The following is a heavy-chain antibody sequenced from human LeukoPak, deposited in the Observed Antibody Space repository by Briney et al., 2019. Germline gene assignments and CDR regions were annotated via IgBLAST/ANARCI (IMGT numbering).Heavy chain of an antibody. J-gene: IGHJ4*02. Sequence: GGSLRLSCAASGFNFNDAWMSWVRQAPGKGLEWIGRLTSKGSGETADYSAPVKGRFTISRDDSKNTLYLQMNSLKTEDTAVYYCTTDKKLDPLGYWGQGTLVTVSS. CDR1: GFNFNDAW. CDR3: TTDKKLDPLGY. D-gene: IGHD1-1*01. V-gene: IGHV3-15*01. CDR2: LTSKGSGETA.